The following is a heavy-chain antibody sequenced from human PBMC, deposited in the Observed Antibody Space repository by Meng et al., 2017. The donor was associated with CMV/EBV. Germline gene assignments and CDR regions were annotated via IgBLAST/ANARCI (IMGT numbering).Heavy chain of an antibody. CDR2: ISGSGGST. CDR3: AKPIVVVPAAIESGFDY. V-gene: IGHV3-23*01. Sequence: GGSLRLSCAASGFTFSSYAMSWVRQAPGKGLEWVSAISGSGGSTYYADSVKGRFTISRDKSKNTLYLQMNSLRAEDTAVYYCAKPIVVVPAAIESGFDYWGQGTLVTVSS. J-gene: IGHJ4*02. D-gene: IGHD2-2*01. CDR1: GFTFSSYA.